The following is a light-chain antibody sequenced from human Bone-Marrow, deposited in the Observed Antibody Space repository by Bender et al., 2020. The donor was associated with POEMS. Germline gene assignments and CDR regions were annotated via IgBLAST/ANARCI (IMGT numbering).Light chain of an antibody. J-gene: IGLJ2*01. CDR1: GLGDKY. CDR2: HDA. CDR3: QTWDGSTVV. Sequence: SYDLTQSLSVSVSPGQTATFTCSGDGLGDKYTAWYRQKPGQSPVLVISHDAKRPSGIPERCSGSNSVSTATLTSSETQAIDEADYYCQTWDGSTVVFGGGTKLTVL. V-gene: IGLV3-1*01.